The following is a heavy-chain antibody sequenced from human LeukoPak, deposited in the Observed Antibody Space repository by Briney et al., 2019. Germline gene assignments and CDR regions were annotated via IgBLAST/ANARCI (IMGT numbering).Heavy chain of an antibody. V-gene: IGHV3-23*01. CDR2: ISGSGGST. J-gene: IGHJ4*02. CDR3: AKCGDYGLYYFDY. Sequence: PGGSLRLSCAASGFTLSSYAMSWVRQAPGKGLEWVSAISGSGGSTYYADSVKGRFTISRDNSKNTLYLQMNSLRAEDTAVYYCAKCGDYGLYYFDYWGQGTLVTVSS. CDR1: GFTLSSYA. D-gene: IGHD4-17*01.